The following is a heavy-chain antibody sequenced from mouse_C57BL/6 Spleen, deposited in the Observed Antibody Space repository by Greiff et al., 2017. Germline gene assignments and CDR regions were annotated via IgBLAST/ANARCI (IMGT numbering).Heavy chain of an antibody. J-gene: IGHJ1*03. CDR3: ARREIYDDYDWYFDV. Sequence: VQLQQSGPELVKPGASVKISCKASGYTFTDYYINWVKQRPGQGLEWIGWIYPGSGNTKYNEKFKGKATLTVDTSSSTACMQLSSLTSEYSAFYFCARREIYDDYDWYFDVWGTGTTVTVSS. CDR2: IYPGSGNT. V-gene: IGHV1-84*01. D-gene: IGHD2-4*01. CDR1: GYTFTDYY.